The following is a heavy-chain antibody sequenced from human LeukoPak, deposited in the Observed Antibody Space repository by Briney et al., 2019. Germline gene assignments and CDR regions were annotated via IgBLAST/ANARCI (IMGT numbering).Heavy chain of an antibody. CDR1: GYTFTSYA. CDR2: INAGNGNT. V-gene: IGHV1-3*01. Sequence: ASVKVSCKASGYTFTSYAMHWVRQAPGQRLEWMGWINAGNGNTKYSQKFQGRVAITRDTPASTAYMELSSLRSEDTAVYYCASSCSSTSCPFDYWGQGTLVTVSS. J-gene: IGHJ4*02. CDR3: ASSCSSTSCPFDY. D-gene: IGHD2-2*01.